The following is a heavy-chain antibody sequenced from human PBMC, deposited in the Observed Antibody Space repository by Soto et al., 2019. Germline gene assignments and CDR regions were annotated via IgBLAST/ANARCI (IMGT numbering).Heavy chain of an antibody. V-gene: IGHV3-23*01. CDR1: GFTFSSYA. CDR2: ISGRGGST. CDR3: AKDTTWIQLWLQY. J-gene: IGHJ4*02. D-gene: IGHD5-18*01. Sequence: EVQLLESGGGLVQPGGSLGLSCAASGFTFSSYAMSWVRQAPGKGLEWVSAISGRGGSTSYADSVKGRFTISRDNSKNKLYLTMNSLRAEDTAVYYCAKDTTWIQLWLQYWGQGTLVTVSS.